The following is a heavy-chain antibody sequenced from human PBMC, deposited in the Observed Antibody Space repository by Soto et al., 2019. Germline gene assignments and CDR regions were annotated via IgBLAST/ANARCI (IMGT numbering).Heavy chain of an antibody. V-gene: IGHV3-74*01. CDR2: IYFDGITT. D-gene: IGHD1-26*01. Sequence: GGSLRLSCTASGFTFNTHWMHWVRQAQGKGLVWVSRIYFDGITTNYADSVQGRITVTRDNAKNTVYLHVNTRGDEDTAVYYRARGGAMGVDYWGQGTLVTVSS. CDR3: ARGGAMGVDY. CDR1: GFTFNTHW. J-gene: IGHJ4*02.